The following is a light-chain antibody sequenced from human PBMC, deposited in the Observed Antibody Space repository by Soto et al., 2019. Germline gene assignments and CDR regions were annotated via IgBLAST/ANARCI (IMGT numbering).Light chain of an antibody. CDR2: KAS. Sequence: DIQMTQSPSTLSASVGDRVTITCRASQSISSWLAWYQQKPGKAPRLLIYKASTLESGVPSRFSGSGSGTYFTLTISSLQPADFATYYCQQYSTYWTCGQGTRVESK. CDR3: QQYSTYWT. J-gene: IGKJ1*01. V-gene: IGKV1-5*03. CDR1: QSISSW.